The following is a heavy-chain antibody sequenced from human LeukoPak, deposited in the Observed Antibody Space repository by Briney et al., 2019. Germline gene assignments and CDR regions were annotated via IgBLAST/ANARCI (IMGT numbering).Heavy chain of an antibody. CDR3: ARGKLRYFDWLPLPDY. Sequence: PSETLSLTCTVSGGSISSYYWSWIRQPPGKGLEGIGYIYYSGSTNYNPSLKSRVTISVDTSKNQFSLKLSSVTAADTAVYYCARGKLRYFDWLPLPDYWGQGTLVTVSS. J-gene: IGHJ4*02. CDR2: IYYSGST. D-gene: IGHD3-9*01. CDR1: GGSISSYY. V-gene: IGHV4-59*01.